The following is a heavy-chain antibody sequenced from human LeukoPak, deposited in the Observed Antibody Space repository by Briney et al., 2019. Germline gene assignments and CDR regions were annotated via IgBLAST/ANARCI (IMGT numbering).Heavy chain of an antibody. J-gene: IGHJ6*03. Sequence: SVKVSCRASGGTFSSYAISWVRQAPGQGLEWMGGIIPIFGTANYAQKFQGRVTITADESTSTAYMELSSLRSEDTAVYYCARASGYPSHYWYYYYMDVWGKGTTVTVSS. CDR3: ARASGYPSHYWYYYYMDV. V-gene: IGHV1-69*13. D-gene: IGHD3-3*01. CDR1: GGTFSSYA. CDR2: IIPIFGTA.